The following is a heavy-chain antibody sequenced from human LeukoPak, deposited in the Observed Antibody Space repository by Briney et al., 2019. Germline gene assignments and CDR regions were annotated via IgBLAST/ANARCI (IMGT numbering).Heavy chain of an antibody. CDR1: GFTFDEDG. D-gene: IGHD3-16*02. V-gene: IGHV3-20*04. Sequence: GGSPRLSCAASGFTFDEDGMGWVRRAPGKGLEWVSDINWNGDSTGYADSVNGRFTISRDNAKNALYLQMNSLRAEDTALYYCARRESSYQNYYYYYHMDVWGKGTTVTVSS. CDR2: INWNGDST. J-gene: IGHJ6*03. CDR3: ARRESSYQNYYYYYHMDV.